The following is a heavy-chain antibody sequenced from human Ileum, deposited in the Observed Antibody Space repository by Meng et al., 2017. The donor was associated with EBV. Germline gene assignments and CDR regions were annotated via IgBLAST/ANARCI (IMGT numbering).Heavy chain of an antibody. CDR3: AMGPDYAKTGY. V-gene: IGHV4-39*01. D-gene: IGHD4-17*01. Sequence: GRGLVKPSATWSLPCLVSGGSISSSNYCWGWSRQPPGKGLEWIQSICYTDYTYYTPSLKSRVTISADKSKNQFSLRLNSLTAADTAVYYCAMGPDYAKTGYWGQGTLVTVSS. J-gene: IGHJ4*02. CDR2: ICYTDYT. CDR1: GGSISSSNYC.